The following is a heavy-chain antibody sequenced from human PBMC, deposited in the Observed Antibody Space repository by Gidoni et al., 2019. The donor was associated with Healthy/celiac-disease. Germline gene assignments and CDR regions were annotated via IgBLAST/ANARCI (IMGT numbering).Heavy chain of an antibody. Sequence: QLQLQESGPGLVKPSETLSLTCTVSGGSISSSSYYWGWIRQPPGKGLEWIGSIYYSGSTYYNPSLKSRVTISVDTSKNQFSLKLSSVTAADTAVYYCARPHLLDSGYDLVRNYYGMDVWGQGTTVTVSS. CDR3: ARPHLLDSGYDLVRNYYGMDV. CDR2: IYYSGST. V-gene: IGHV4-39*01. CDR1: GGSISSSSYY. J-gene: IGHJ6*02. D-gene: IGHD5-12*01.